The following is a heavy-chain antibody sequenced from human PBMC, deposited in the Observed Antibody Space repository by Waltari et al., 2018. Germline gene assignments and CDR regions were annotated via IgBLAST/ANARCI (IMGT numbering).Heavy chain of an antibody. V-gene: IGHV1-69-2*01. J-gene: IGHJ3*01. CDR2: VDPEEGAA. CDR3: ATALGDSSSASRPFDF. D-gene: IGHD6-19*01. Sequence: EVQLLQSGAELKEPGTTVRSSCQVSVYTFSDYYIHWVQQAPGKGLRWMGRVDPEEGAAIYADDCQGRVTISADTSTDTAFMALSSLSSEDTAVFYCATALGDSSSASRPFDFWGQGTMITVSS. CDR1: VYTFSDYY.